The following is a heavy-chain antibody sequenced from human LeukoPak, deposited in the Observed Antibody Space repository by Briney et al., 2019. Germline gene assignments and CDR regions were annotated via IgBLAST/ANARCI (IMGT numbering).Heavy chain of an antibody. CDR3: ARGALLEYSSSWYNWFDP. J-gene: IGHJ5*02. D-gene: IGHD6-13*01. V-gene: IGHV5-51*01. CDR2: IYPGDSDT. CDR1: GYSFTSYW. Sequence: GESLKISCKGSGYSFTSYWIGWVRQMPGKGLEWMGIIYPGDSDTAYGPSFQGQVTISADKSISTAYLQWSSLKASDTAMYYCARGALLEYSSSWYNWFDPWGQGTLVTVSS.